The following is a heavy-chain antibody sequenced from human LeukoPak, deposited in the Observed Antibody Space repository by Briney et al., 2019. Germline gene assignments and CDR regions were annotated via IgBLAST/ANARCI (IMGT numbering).Heavy chain of an antibody. J-gene: IGHJ4*02. CDR2: IIPIFGTA. D-gene: IGHD3-3*01. Sequence: ASVKVSCKASGGTFSSYAISWVRQAPGQGLEWMGGIIPIFGTANYAQKFQGRVTITADESTSTAYMELSSLKSEDTAVYYCARARVGDYDFWSGYYRYFDYWGQGTLVTVSS. CDR1: GGTFSSYA. V-gene: IGHV1-69*13. CDR3: ARARVGDYDFWSGYYRYFDY.